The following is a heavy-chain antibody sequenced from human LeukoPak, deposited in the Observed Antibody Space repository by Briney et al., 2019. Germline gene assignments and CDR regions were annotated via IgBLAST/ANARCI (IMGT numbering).Heavy chain of an antibody. D-gene: IGHD4-17*01. CDR2: ISYDGSNK. CDR3: ARTLHDYGDHEVIDY. J-gene: IGHJ4*02. Sequence: SGRSLRLSCAASGFTFSSYAMHWVRQAPGKGLEWVAVISYDGSNKYYADSVKGRFTISRDNSKNTLYLQMNSLRDEDTAVYYCARTLHDYGDHEVIDYWGQGTLVTVSS. V-gene: IGHV3-30*04. CDR1: GFTFSSYA.